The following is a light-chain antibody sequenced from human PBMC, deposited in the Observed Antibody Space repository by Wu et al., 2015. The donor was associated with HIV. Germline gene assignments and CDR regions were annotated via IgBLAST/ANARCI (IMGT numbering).Light chain of an antibody. CDR3: QQYNNYVT. CDR1: QSISSW. Sequence: DIQMTQSPSTLSASLGDRVTITCRASQSISSWLAWYQRKPGKAPKLLIYKASSLQSGVPSRFSGSGSGTEFTLTISSLQPDDFATYYCQQYNNYVTFGPGTKVDIK. J-gene: IGKJ3*01. CDR2: KAS. V-gene: IGKV1-5*03.